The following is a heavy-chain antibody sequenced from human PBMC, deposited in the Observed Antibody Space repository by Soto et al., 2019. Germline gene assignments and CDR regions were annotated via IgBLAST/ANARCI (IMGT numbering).Heavy chain of an antibody. CDR3: ARISKRLIVNLSSTTQHYYYMDV. D-gene: IGHD2-2*01. Sequence: PSETLSLTCTVSGGSISSGGYYWSWIRQHPGKGLEWIGYIYYSGSTYYNPSLKSRVTISVGTSKNQFSLKLSSVTAADTAVYYCARISKRLIVNLSSTTQHYYYMDVWGKGTTVTVSS. CDR1: GGSISSGGYY. V-gene: IGHV4-31*03. J-gene: IGHJ6*03. CDR2: IYYSGST.